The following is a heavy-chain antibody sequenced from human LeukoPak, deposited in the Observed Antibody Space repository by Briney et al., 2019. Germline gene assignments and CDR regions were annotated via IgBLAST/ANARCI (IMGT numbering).Heavy chain of an antibody. CDR1: GFSITTGYY. Sequence: PSETLSLTCTVSGFSITTGYYWAWIRQPPGKGLEWIGTIFRIGSTYYNPSLKSRVTISVDTSKNQFSLKLSSATAADTALYYCARVIDVAAAGYFDSWGQGTQVTVSS. CDR2: IFRIGST. CDR3: ARVIDVAAAGYFDS. V-gene: IGHV4-38-2*02. J-gene: IGHJ4*02. D-gene: IGHD6-13*01.